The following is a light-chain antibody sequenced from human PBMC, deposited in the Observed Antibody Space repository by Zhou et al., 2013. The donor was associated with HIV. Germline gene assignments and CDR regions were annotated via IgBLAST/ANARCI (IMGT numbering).Light chain of an antibody. CDR1: QDIRSS. Sequence: DIQMTQSPSSLSASVGDSVTLTCRASQDIRSSVAWYQQKPGKAPKLLIYDASNLETGVPSRFSGSGSGTDFTFTISSLQPEDIATYYCQQHDNLPLTFGGGTKVEIK. CDR3: QQHDNLPLT. J-gene: IGKJ4*01. V-gene: IGKV1-33*01. CDR2: DAS.